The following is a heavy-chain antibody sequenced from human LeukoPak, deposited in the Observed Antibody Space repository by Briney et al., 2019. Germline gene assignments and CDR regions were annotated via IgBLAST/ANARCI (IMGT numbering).Heavy chain of an antibody. CDR2: ISASGGRT. Sequence: PGGSLRLSCAASGFRFSDLAMSWVRQAPGKGLECVSVISASGGRTYSAESVKARFTISRDNSKNTLYLQMNSLTADDTAVYYCAKGHSDFGTGFDLWGQGTLVTVS. V-gene: IGHV3-23*01. D-gene: IGHD4-17*01. CDR1: GFRFSDLA. CDR3: AKGHSDFGTGFDL. J-gene: IGHJ4*02.